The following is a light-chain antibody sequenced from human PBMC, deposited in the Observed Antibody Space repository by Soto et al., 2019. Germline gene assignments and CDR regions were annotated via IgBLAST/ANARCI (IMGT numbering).Light chain of an antibody. V-gene: IGKV1-5*03. Sequence: DIQMTQSPSTLSASVGDRVTITCRASQSISSWLAWYQQKPGQPPKLLIYWASTRESGVPDRFSGSGSGTDFTLTISSLQAEDVAVYYCQQYYSTPVGFGQGTKVDIK. CDR2: WAS. J-gene: IGKJ1*01. CDR1: QSISSW. CDR3: QQYYSTPVG.